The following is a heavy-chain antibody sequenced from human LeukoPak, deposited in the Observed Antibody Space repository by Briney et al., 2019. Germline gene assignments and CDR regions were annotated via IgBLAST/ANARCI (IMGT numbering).Heavy chain of an antibody. CDR3: AKEGYYGSGAFPDY. J-gene: IGHJ4*02. Sequence: QPGRSLRLSCVASGFVFSSYGIHWVRQAPGKGLEWVAVISHDGNNEHYADSVKGRFSISRDNSKNTVYLQMNRLRDGDTAVYYCAKEGYYGSGAFPDYWGQGTLVIVSS. D-gene: IGHD3-10*01. V-gene: IGHV3-30*18. CDR2: ISHDGNNE. CDR1: GFVFSSYG.